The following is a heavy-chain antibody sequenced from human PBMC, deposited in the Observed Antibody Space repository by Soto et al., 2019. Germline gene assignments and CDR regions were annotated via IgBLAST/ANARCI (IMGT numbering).Heavy chain of an antibody. CDR1: GYTFTSYA. CDR2: INAGHGTP. D-gene: IGHD5-18*01. V-gene: IGHV1-3*05. CDR3: SRGGGPVQLWPFAY. Sequence: QVQLVQSGAEEKKPGASVKVSCKASGYTFTSYAMHWVRQAPGQRLEWMGWINAGHGTPKNSQKFQGRVTITRDTTSSTAYVELSSLRSDDRAVYYCSRGGGPVQLWPFAYWCQGTLVPVSS. J-gene: IGHJ4*02.